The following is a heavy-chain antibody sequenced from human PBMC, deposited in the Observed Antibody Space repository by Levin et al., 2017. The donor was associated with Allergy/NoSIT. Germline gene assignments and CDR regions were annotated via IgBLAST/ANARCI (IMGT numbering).Heavy chain of an antibody. J-gene: IGHJ6*02. V-gene: IGHV4-30-4*01. CDR3: ARDLSNWEGYYYGMDV. CDR1: GGSISSGDYY. CDR2: IYYSGST. Sequence: SQTLSLTCTVSGGSISSGDYYWSWIRQPPGKGLEWIGYIYYSGSTYYNPSLKSRVTISVDTSKNQFSLKLSSVTAADTAVYYCARDLSNWEGYYYGMDVWGQGTTVTVSS. D-gene: IGHD7-27*01.